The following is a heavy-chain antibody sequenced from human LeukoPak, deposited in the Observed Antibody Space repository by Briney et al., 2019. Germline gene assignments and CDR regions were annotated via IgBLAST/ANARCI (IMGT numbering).Heavy chain of an antibody. CDR2: IHPEGNEK. CDR1: GFTFSNFW. Sequence: GGSLRLSCAVSGFTFSNFWMSWVRQAPGRGLEWVANIHPEGNEKYHVESVKGRFTISRDNAKNSLFLQMNGLRFEDTAVYYCARRDDFSGDHWGQGTLVTVSS. J-gene: IGHJ4*02. V-gene: IGHV3-7*01. CDR3: ARRDDFSGDH. D-gene: IGHD1-1*01.